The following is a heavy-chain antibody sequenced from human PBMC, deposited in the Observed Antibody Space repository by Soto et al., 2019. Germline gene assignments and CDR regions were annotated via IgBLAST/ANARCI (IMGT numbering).Heavy chain of an antibody. CDR3: ARCGPYYHNVCRHRGMDV. D-gene: IGHD3-22*01. J-gene: IGHJ6*02. Sequence: SVNVPCRASGCCCTSYGCIWLRPAACQGLEWMGWIRADNGNTNYAKRFKGRVTMTTDTSTRPAYMELRSLRSDDTAVYYCARCGPYYHNVCRHRGMDVWGQGTTVTVSS. CDR1: GCCCTSYG. CDR2: IRADNGNT. V-gene: IGHV1-18*04.